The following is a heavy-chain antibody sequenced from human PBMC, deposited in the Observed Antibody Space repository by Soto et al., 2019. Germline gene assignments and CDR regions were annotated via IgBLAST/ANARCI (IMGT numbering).Heavy chain of an antibody. Sequence: GGSLRLSCAASGFTFSSYWMSWVRQAPGKGLEWVANRKQDGSEKYYVDSVKGRFTISRDNAKNSLYLQMNSLRAEDTAVYYCWSRPRTAGDDSFDHWGQGTLVTVSS. CDR2: RKQDGSEK. CDR3: WSRPRTAGDDSFDH. V-gene: IGHV3-7*03. CDR1: GFTFSSYW. D-gene: IGHD6-13*01. J-gene: IGHJ4*02.